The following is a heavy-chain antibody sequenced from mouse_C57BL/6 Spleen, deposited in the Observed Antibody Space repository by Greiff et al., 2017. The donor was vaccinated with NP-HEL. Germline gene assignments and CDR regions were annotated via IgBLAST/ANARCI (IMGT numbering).Heavy chain of an antibody. D-gene: IGHD6-1*01. J-gene: IGHJ4*01. CDR1: GFSLTSYG. V-gene: IGHV2-6*01. CDR3: ASGSEGAMDY. Sequence: VKLMESGPGLVAPSQSLSITCTVSGFSLTSYGVDWVRQSPGKGLEWLGVIWGVGSTNYNSALKSRLSISKDNSKSQVFLKMNSLQTDDTAMYYCASGSEGAMDYWGQGTSVTVSS. CDR2: IWGVGST.